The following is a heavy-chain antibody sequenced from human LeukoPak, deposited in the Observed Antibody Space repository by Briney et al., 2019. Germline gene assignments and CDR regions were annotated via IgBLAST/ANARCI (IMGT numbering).Heavy chain of an antibody. D-gene: IGHD3-3*01. CDR1: GGSISSSSYY. Sequence: PSETLSLTCTVSGGSISSSSYYWGWIRQPPGKGLEWIGSIYYSGSTYYNPSLKSRVTISVDTSKNQFSLKLSSVTAADTAVYYCARRIESVWRGLGDRVVWFDPWGQGTLVTVSS. V-gene: IGHV4-39*01. CDR3: ARRIESVWRGLGDRVVWFDP. CDR2: IYYSGST. J-gene: IGHJ5*02.